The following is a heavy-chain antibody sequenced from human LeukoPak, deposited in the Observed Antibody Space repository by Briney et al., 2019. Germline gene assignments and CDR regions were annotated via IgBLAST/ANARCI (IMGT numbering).Heavy chain of an antibody. CDR2: VDPEDGET. V-gene: IGHV1-69-2*01. J-gene: IGHJ4*02. CDR3: ATITGTPFDY. CDR1: GYTFTDYY. D-gene: IGHD1-7*01. Sequence: VASVKVSCKVSGYTFTDYYMHWVQQAPGKGLEWMGLVDPEDGETIYAEKFQGRVTITADTSTDTAYMELSSLRSEDTAVYYCATITGTPFDYWGQGSLVTVSS.